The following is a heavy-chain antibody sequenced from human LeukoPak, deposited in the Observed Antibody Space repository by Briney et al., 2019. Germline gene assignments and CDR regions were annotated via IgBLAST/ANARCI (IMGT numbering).Heavy chain of an antibody. V-gene: IGHV4-34*01. CDR3: ARGVLVLNFDY. CDR1: GGSFSGYY. J-gene: IGHJ4*02. Sequence: SETLSLTCAVYGGSFSGYYWSWIRRPPGKGLEWIGEINHSGSTNYNPSLRSRVTISVDTSKNQFSLKLSSVTAADTAVYYCARGVLVLNFDYWGQGTLVTVSS. CDR2: INHSGST. D-gene: IGHD6-13*01.